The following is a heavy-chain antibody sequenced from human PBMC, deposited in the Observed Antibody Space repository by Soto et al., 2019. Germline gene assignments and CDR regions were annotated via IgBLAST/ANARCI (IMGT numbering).Heavy chain of an antibody. CDR2: INDSGNT. D-gene: IGHD3-16*01. J-gene: IGHJ4*02. CDR3: QGGDF. CDR1: GGSFRGYF. V-gene: IGHV4-34*01. Sequence: QLQLHQWGAGLLRPSETLSLTCAVSGGSFRGYFWSWIRQAPDKGLEWIGEINDSGNTYYNPSFKSRLTVSVDTSRSQISLRMTSVTAADSAVYYCQGGDFWGQGTRVTASS.